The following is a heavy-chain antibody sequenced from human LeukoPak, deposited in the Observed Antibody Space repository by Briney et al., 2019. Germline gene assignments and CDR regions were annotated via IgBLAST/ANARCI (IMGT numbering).Heavy chain of an antibody. J-gene: IGHJ4*02. CDR1: GGSISSYY. CDR3: ARGDYYDSSGYTWVY. V-gene: IGHV4-4*07. Sequence: SETLSLTCTVSGGSISSYYWSWIRQPAGKGLEWIGCIYTSGSTNYNPSLKSRVTMSVDTSKNQFSLKLSSVTAADTAVYYCARGDYYDSSGYTWVYWGQGTLVTVSS. CDR2: IYTSGST. D-gene: IGHD3-22*01.